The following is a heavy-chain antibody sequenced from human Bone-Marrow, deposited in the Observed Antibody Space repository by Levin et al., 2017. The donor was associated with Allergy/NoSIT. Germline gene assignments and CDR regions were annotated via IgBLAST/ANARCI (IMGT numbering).Heavy chain of an antibody. D-gene: IGHD3-10*01. CDR1: GFTFSSYG. Sequence: GGSLRLSCAASGFTFSSYGMHWVRQAPGKGLEWVAVISYDGSNKYYADSVKGRFTISRDNSKNTLYLQMNSLRAEDTAVYYCAKDPSFGELFNWFDPWGQGTLVTVSS. CDR3: AKDPSFGELFNWFDP. J-gene: IGHJ5*02. CDR2: ISYDGSNK. V-gene: IGHV3-30*18.